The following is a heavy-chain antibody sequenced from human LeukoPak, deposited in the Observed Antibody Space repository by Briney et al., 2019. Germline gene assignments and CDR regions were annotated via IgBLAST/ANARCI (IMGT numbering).Heavy chain of an antibody. D-gene: IGHD2-2*01. Sequence: SQTLSLTCAISGDSVSSNSAAWNWIRQSPSRGLEWLGRTYYRSKWYNDHAVSVKSRITINPDTSKNQFSLQLNSVTSEDTAVYYCARWVVAAARNYYYMDVWGKGTTVTVSS. J-gene: IGHJ6*03. CDR2: TYYRSKWYN. CDR3: ARWVVAAARNYYYMDV. V-gene: IGHV6-1*01. CDR1: GDSVSSNSAA.